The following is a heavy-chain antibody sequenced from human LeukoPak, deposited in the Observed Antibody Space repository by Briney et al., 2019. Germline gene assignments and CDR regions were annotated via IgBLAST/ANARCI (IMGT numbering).Heavy chain of an antibody. CDR1: GFTLDDFA. J-gene: IGHJ4*02. CDR3: TRDVGLGELFFNPDN. D-gene: IGHD1-14*01. Sequence: PGGSLRLSCTASGFTLDDFAMGWVRQAPGTGVEWVGFIRSKPYGGTTECAASVKGRFTISRDDSKNSAYLQMNSLKTEDTALYYCTRDVGLGELFFNPDNWGQGTLVTVSS. CDR2: IRSKPYGGTT. V-gene: IGHV3-49*04.